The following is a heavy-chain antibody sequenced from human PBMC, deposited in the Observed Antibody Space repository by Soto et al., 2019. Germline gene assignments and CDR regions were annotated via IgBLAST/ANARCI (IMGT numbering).Heavy chain of an antibody. V-gene: IGHV4-59*08. J-gene: IGHJ6*03. CDR2: IYYSGTT. CDR3: ARLSNHYFMEV. CDR1: GGSRNRLY. Sequence: PSETLSLTCSVSGGSRNRLYWSWVRQPPGRGLEWIGWIYYSGTTNYNPSLKSRVTISVDTSKKQFSRKLSSVTAADTAIYYCARLSNHYFMEVWGKGTTVTV.